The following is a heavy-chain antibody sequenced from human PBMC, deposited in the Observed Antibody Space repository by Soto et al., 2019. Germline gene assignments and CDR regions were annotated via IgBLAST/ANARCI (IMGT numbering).Heavy chain of an antibody. CDR3: ARDLDQNLYYYYGMDV. V-gene: IGHV3-30-3*01. CDR2: ISYDGSNK. Sequence: GGSLRLSCAASGFTFSSYAMHWVRRAPGKGLEWVAVISYDGSNKYYADSVKGRFTISRDNSKNTLYLQMNSLRAEDTAVYYCARDLDQNLYYYYGMDVWGQGTTVTVSS. J-gene: IGHJ6*02. D-gene: IGHD2-2*01. CDR1: GFTFSSYA.